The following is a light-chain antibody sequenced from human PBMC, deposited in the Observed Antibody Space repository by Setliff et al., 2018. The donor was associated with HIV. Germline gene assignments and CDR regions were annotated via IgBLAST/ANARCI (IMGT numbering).Light chain of an antibody. J-gene: IGLJ1*01. CDR1: SSDVGGYSY. CDR3: SSYAVTNTLP. Sequence: QSALTQPASVSGSPGQSITISCTGTSSDVGGYSYVSWYQQHPGKAPKLIIYEVRNRPSGVSNRFSGSKSGSTASLTISGLQAEDEADYYCSSYAVTNTLPFGTGTKVTV. V-gene: IGLV2-14*01. CDR2: EVR.